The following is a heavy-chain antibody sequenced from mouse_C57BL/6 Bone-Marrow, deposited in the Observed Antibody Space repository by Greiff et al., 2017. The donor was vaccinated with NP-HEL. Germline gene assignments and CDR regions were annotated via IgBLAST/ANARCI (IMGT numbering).Heavy chain of an antibody. D-gene: IGHD1-1*01. CDR2: INPNYGTT. Sequence: VHVKQSGPELVKPGASVKISCKASGYSFTDYNMNWVKQSNGKSLEWIGVINPNYGTTSYNQKFKGKATLTVDQSSSTAYMQLNSLTSEDSAVYYCARNYYGSSYEGYWYFDVWGTGTTVTVSS. CDR3: ARNYYGSSYEGYWYFDV. J-gene: IGHJ1*03. CDR1: GYSFTDYN. V-gene: IGHV1-39*01.